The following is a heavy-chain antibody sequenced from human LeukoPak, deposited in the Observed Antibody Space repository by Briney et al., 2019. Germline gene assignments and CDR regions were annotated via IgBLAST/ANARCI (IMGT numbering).Heavy chain of an antibody. V-gene: IGHV4-59*01. CDR3: ASGTYYYDSTGFYYYYYGMDV. J-gene: IGHJ6*02. D-gene: IGHD3-22*01. CDR1: SGSISNYY. Sequence: SETLSLTCTVSSGSISNYYWSWIRQPPEKGLEWIGYVYSSGSINYNPSLKSRVTISVDTSKNQFSLKLSSVTAADTAVYYCASGTYYYDSTGFYYYYYGMDVWGQGTTVTVSS. CDR2: VYSSGSI.